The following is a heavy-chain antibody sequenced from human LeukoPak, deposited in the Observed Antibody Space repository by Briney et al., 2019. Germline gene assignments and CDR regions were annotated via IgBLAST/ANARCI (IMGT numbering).Heavy chain of an antibody. Sequence: SETLSLTCTVSGGSISSGVYYWSWIRQHPGKGLEWIRYIYYSGSTYYNPSLKSRVAISVDTSKNQFSLKLGSVTAADTAVYYCARAERGIEYGDYYWFDPWGQGNLVTVSS. J-gene: IGHJ5*02. D-gene: IGHD4-17*01. CDR1: GGSISSGVYY. V-gene: IGHV4-31*03. CDR3: ARAERGIEYGDYYWFDP. CDR2: IYYSGST.